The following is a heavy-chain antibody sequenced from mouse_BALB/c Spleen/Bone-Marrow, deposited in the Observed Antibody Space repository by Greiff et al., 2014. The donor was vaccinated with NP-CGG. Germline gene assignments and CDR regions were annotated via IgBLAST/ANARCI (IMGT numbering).Heavy chain of an antibody. CDR2: IYPSDSYT. CDR1: GYTFTSYW. Sequence: QVQLKESGAELVRPGASVKLSCKASGYTFTSYWINWVKQRPGQGLEWIGNIYPSDSYTNYNQKFKDKATLTVDKSSGTAYMQLSSPTSEDSAVYYCTRRGTGNAMDYWGQGTSVTVSS. J-gene: IGHJ4*01. D-gene: IGHD3-3*01. V-gene: IGHV1-69*02. CDR3: TRRGTGNAMDY.